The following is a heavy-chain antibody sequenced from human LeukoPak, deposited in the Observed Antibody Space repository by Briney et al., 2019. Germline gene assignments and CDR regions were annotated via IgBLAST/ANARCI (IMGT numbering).Heavy chain of an antibody. CDR2: INPKSGGA. CDR3: TRERINSGSYSEALDY. CDR1: GYTFTGYY. J-gene: IGHJ4*02. Sequence: ASVKVSCKASGYTFTGYYIHWVRQAPGQGLEWMGWINPKSGGANYAQKFQGRVTMTRDTSISTAYMEVSSLTSDDTAVYYCTRERINSGSYSEALDYWGQGTLVTVSS. V-gene: IGHV1-2*02. D-gene: IGHD1-26*01.